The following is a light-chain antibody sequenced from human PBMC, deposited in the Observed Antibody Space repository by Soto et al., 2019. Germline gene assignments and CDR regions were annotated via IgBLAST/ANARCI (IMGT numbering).Light chain of an antibody. CDR2: GAS. CDR3: QQYSTSPPT. J-gene: IGKJ1*01. CDR1: QSVSTNY. Sequence: EIVLTQSPGTLSLSPGDRATLSCRASQSVSTNYLAWYQQKPGTAPRLLIYGASIVATDVPNRFSGSGSGTEFTLTITRLKADDFAVYYCQQYSTSPPTFGQGTKVDIK. V-gene: IGKV3-20*01.